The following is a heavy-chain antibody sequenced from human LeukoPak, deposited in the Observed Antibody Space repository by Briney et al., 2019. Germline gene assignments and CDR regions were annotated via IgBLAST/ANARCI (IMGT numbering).Heavy chain of an antibody. CDR1: KFTFSSYA. J-gene: IGHJ4*02. CDR2: ISVSGGST. CDR3: AKDSRQSSYFDY. V-gene: IGHV3-23*01. Sequence: PGGSLRLSCTASKFTFSSYAMSWVRQAPGKGLEWISTISVSGGSTYSADSVKGRFTISRDNSKNTLYLQMSSLRAEDSAVYYCAKDSRQSSYFDYWGQGTLVTVSS. D-gene: IGHD1-26*01.